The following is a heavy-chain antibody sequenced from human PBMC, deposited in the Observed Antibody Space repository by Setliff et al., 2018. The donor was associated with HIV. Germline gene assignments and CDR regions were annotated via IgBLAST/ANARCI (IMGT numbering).Heavy chain of an antibody. J-gene: IGHJ4*02. D-gene: IGHD3-22*01. CDR3: ARDQATYYYDTSGHEFDY. CDR1: GYRFTDYY. CDR2: INPNSGGT. V-gene: IGHV1-2*02. Sequence: ASVKVSCKASGYRFTDYYIHWVRQAPGQGLEWMGWINPNSGGTNYAQKFQGRVTMTRDTSISTAYMELSGLTSDDSAVFYCARDQATYYYDTSGHEFDYWGQGTLVTVSS.